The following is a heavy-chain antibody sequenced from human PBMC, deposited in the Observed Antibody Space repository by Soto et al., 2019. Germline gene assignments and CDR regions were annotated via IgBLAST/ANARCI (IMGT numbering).Heavy chain of an antibody. CDR3: VREDDGGDRDYNGLDV. CDR1: GGSISSGGYY. Sequence: GGSISSGGYYWSWIRQHPGKGLEWIGYIHYSGSVYYNPSLQSRVTMSVDTSKNLFSLKLSSVTAADTAVYFCVREDDGGDRDYNGLDVWGQGTTVTVSS. D-gene: IGHD4-17*01. CDR2: IHYSGSV. V-gene: IGHV4-30-4*06. J-gene: IGHJ6*02.